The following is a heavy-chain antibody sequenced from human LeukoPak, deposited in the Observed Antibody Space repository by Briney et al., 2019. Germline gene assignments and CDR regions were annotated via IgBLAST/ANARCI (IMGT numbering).Heavy chain of an antibody. D-gene: IGHD1-1*01. Sequence: ASVKVSCKASGYTFVGYFMHWVRQAPGQGLEWMGWINPNNGGTNYAQKFQDWVTMTRDTSTSTVYMELSSLRSEDTAVYYCAREQLRTLDYWGQGTLVTVSS. V-gene: IGHV1-2*04. CDR3: AREQLRTLDY. CDR1: GYTFVGYF. CDR2: INPNNGGT. J-gene: IGHJ4*02.